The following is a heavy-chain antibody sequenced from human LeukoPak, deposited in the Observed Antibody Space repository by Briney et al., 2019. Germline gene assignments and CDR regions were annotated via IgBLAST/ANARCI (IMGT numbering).Heavy chain of an antibody. D-gene: IGHD2/OR15-2a*01. CDR3: ARESTYYAVNY. Sequence: GGSLRHSCAASGFTFSSYEMNWVRQAPGKGLEWVSYISSSGSTIYYADSVKGRFTISRDNAKNSLYLQMNSLRAEDTAVYYCARESTYYAVNYWGQGTLVTVSS. J-gene: IGHJ4*02. CDR1: GFTFSSYE. V-gene: IGHV3-48*03. CDR2: ISSSGSTI.